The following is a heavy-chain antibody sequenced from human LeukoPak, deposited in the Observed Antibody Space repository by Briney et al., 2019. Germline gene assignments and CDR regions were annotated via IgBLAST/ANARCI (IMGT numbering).Heavy chain of an antibody. CDR1: GYTFTDDY. CDR2: INPNSGGT. J-gene: IGHJ4*02. Sequence: ASVKVSCKASGYTFTDDYMHWVRQAPGQGLEWVGWINPNSGGTSYAQKFQDRVTLTRDTSITTAYMELSRLRSDDTAVYYCARHPNLDYWGQGTLVIVSS. V-gene: IGHV1-2*02. CDR3: ARHPNLDY.